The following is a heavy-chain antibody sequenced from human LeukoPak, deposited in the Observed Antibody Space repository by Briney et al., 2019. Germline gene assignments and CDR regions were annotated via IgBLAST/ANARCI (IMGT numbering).Heavy chain of an antibody. CDR2: INPNSGGT. J-gene: IGHJ4*02. V-gene: IGHV1-2*02. D-gene: IGHD3-9*01. Sequence: GASVKVSCKASGYTFTGYYMHWVRQAPGQGLEWMGWINPNSGGTNYAQKFQGRVTMTRDTSISTAYMELSRLRSDDTAVYYCATGGYDILTGYYQFDYWGQGTLVTVSS. CDR3: ATGGYDILTGYYQFDY. CDR1: GYTFTGYY.